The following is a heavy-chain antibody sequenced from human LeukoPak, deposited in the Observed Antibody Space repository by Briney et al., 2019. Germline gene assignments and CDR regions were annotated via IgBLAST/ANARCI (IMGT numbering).Heavy chain of an antibody. CDR1: GGSISSGGYS. CDR2: IYHSGST. CDR3: VRPKVMDV. J-gene: IGHJ6*02. V-gene: IGHV4-30-2*03. Sequence: PSQTLSLTCAVSGGSISSGGYSWSWIRQPPGKGLEWIGYIYHSGSTYYNPSLKSRVTISVDTSKNQFSLKLSSVTAADTAVYYCVRPKVMDVWGQGTTVTVSS.